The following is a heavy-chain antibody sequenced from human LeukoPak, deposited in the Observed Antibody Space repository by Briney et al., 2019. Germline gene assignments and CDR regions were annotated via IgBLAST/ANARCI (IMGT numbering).Heavy chain of an antibody. Sequence: GGSLRPSCAASGFTFSSYEMNWVRQAPGKGLEWVSYISSSGSPIYYADSVKGRFTISRDNAKNTLYLQMNSLRAEDTAVYYCAELGITMIGSVWGKGTTVTISS. J-gene: IGHJ6*04. V-gene: IGHV3-48*03. CDR1: GFTFSSYE. CDR3: AELGITMIGSV. CDR2: ISSSGSPI. D-gene: IGHD3-10*02.